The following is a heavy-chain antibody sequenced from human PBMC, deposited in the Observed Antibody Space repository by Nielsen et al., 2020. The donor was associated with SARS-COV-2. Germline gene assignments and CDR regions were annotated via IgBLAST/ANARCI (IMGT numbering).Heavy chain of an antibody. J-gene: IGHJ4*02. CDR1: GFTFSNYN. CDR2: IKLDGSEK. Sequence: GESLKISCAASGFTFSNYNMNWVRQAPGKGLEWVGNIKLDGSEKYYVDSVKGRFTISRDNARNTLYLQMNSLRVEDTAVYYCARVGSYGDPEYLDYWGQGALVTVSS. D-gene: IGHD4/OR15-4a*01. V-gene: IGHV3-7*01. CDR3: ARVGSYGDPEYLDY.